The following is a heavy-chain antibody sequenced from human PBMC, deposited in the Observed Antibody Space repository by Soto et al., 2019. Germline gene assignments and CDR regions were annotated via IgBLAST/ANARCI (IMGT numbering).Heavy chain of an antibody. J-gene: IGHJ6*02. CDR3: ASSVVPAAINYYGMDV. V-gene: IGHV1-69*13. CDR1: GGTFSSYA. D-gene: IGHD2-2*02. Sequence: GASVKVSCKVSGGTFSSYAISWVRQAPGQGLEWMGGIIPIFGTANYAQKFQGRVTITADESTSTAYMELGSLRSEDTAVYYCASSVVPAAINYYGMDVWGQGATVTSP. CDR2: IIPIFGTA.